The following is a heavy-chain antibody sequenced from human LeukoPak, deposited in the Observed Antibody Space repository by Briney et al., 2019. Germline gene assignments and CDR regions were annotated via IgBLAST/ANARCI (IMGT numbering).Heavy chain of an antibody. Sequence: SETLSLTCTVSGYSISSGYYWGWIRQPPGKGLEWIGSIYHSGSTYYNPSLKSRVTISVDTSKNQFSLKLSSVTAADTAVYFCAKGYTNGVNQEVWLDPWGQGTLVTVSS. CDR2: IYHSGST. J-gene: IGHJ5*02. V-gene: IGHV4-38-2*02. CDR3: AKGYTNGVNQEVWLDP. CDR1: GYSISSGYY. D-gene: IGHD2-8*01.